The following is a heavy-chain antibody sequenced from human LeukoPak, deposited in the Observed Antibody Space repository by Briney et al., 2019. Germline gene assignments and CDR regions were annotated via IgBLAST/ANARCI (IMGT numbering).Heavy chain of an antibody. CDR2: ISYDGSNK. V-gene: IGHV3-30-3*01. J-gene: IGHJ4*02. Sequence: SGGSLRLSCAASGFTFSSYAMHWVRQAPGKGLEWVAVISYDGSNKYYADSVKGRFTISRDNAKNSLYLQMNSLRAEDTAVYYCARDPVGGDIDYWGQGTLVTVSS. CDR3: ARDPVGGDIDY. D-gene: IGHD5-24*01. CDR1: GFTFSSYA.